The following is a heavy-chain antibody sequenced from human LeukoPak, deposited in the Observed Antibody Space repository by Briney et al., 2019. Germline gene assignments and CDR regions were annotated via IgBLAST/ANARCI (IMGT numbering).Heavy chain of an antibody. CDR1: GGSISNYY. CDR3: ARVHLDTGYR. V-gene: IGHV4-59*01. Sequence: SETLSLTCTVSGGSISNYYWSWIRQPPGKGLEWIGYIYYSGSTNYNPCLKSRVAISVDRSKNQFSLRLRSVTAADTAVYYCARVHLDTGYRWGQGTLVTVSS. J-gene: IGHJ5*02. CDR2: IYYSGST. D-gene: IGHD5-18*01.